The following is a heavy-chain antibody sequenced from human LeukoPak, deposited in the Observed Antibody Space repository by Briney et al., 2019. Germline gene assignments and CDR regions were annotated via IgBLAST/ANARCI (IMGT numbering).Heavy chain of an antibody. J-gene: IGHJ4*02. V-gene: IGHV1-2*02. D-gene: IGHD6-6*01. CDR2: INPNSGGT. Sequence: ASVKVSCKASGYTFTGYDMYWVRQAPGQGLEWMGWINPNSGGTHYAQKFQGRVTMTRDTSISTAYMELSRLRSDDTAVYYCASFEYTSSSLNYWGQGTLVTVSS. CDR1: GYTFTGYD. CDR3: ASFEYTSSSLNY.